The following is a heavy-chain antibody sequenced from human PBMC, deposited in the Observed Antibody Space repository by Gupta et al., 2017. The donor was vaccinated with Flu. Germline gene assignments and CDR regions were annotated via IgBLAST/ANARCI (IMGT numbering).Heavy chain of an antibody. Sequence: EVQLVESGGGLVQPGGSLRLSCAASGFTFSSYEMNWVRQAPGKGLEWVSYISSSGSTIYYADSVKGRFTISRDNAKNSLYLQMNSLRAEDTAVYYCARAGYDFWSGYIYYYYGMDVWGQGTTVTVSS. CDR1: GFTFSSYE. V-gene: IGHV3-48*03. D-gene: IGHD3-3*01. J-gene: IGHJ6*02. CDR2: ISSSGSTI. CDR3: ARAGYDFWSGYIYYYYGMDV.